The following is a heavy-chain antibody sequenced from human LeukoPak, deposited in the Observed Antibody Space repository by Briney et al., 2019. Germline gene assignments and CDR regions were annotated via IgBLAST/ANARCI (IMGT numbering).Heavy chain of an antibody. V-gene: IGHV1-8*01. CDR3: ARGNYDFWSGYSPFDY. CDR2: MNPNSGNT. D-gene: IGHD3-3*01. J-gene: IGHJ4*02. CDR1: GYTFTSYD. Sequence: GASVKVSCKASGYTFTSYDINWVRQATGQGLEWMGWMNPNSGNTGYAQKFQGRVTMTRNTSISTAYMELSSLRSEDTAVYYCARGNYDFWSGYSPFDYWGREPWSPSPQ.